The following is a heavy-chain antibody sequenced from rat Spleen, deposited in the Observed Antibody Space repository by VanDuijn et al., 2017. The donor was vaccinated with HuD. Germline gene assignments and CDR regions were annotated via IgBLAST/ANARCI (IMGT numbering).Heavy chain of an antibody. CDR2: ITYEGSTT. J-gene: IGHJ4*01. D-gene: IGHD4-3*01. CDR1: GFTFSDYY. Sequence: EVQLVESGEGLVQPGRSLKLSCAASGFTFSDYYMAWVRQAPNKGLEWVASITYEGSTTYYGDSVKGRFTISRDNAKSTLYLQMDSLKSEDTATYYCARHGRGERTYYYVMDAWGQGASVTVSS. CDR3: ARHGRGERTYYYVMDA. V-gene: IGHV5-22*01.